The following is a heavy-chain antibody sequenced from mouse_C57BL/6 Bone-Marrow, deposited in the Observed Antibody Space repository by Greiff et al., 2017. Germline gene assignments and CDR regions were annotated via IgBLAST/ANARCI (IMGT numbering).Heavy chain of an antibody. CDR3: ARYYNAMDY. V-gene: IGHV1-19*01. Sequence: VQLQQSGPVLVKPGASVKMSCKASGYTFTDYYMNWVKQSHGKSLEWIGVINPYNGGTSYNQKFKGKATLTVDKSSSTAYMELNSLTSEDSAVYYCARYYNAMDYWGQGTSVTVSS. J-gene: IGHJ4*01. CDR1: GYTFTDYY. CDR2: INPYNGGT.